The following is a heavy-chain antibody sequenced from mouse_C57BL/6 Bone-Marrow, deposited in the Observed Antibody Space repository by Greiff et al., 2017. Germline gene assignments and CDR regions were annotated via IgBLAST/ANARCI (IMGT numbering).Heavy chain of an antibody. CDR2: ISDGGSYT. D-gene: IGHD1-1*01. V-gene: IGHV5-4*01. CDR3: ARGYYYGSSYWYFDV. CDR1: GFTFSSYA. Sequence: EVQLQESGGGLVKPGGSLKLSCAASGFTFSSYAMSWVRQTPEKRLEWVATISDGGSYTYYPDNVKGRFTISRDNAKNNLYLQMSHLKSEDTAMYYCARGYYYGSSYWYFDVWGTGTTVTVSS. J-gene: IGHJ1*03.